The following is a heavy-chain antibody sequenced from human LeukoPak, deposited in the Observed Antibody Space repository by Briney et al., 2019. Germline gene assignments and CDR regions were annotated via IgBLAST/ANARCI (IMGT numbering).Heavy chain of an antibody. Sequence: SETLSLTCTVSGGSISSYYWSWIRQPPGKGLEWIGYIYYSGSTNYKPSLKSRVTISVDTSKNQFSLKLSSVTAADTAVYYCARSPPTYIVATIFDYWGQGTLVTVSS. CDR1: GGSISSYY. CDR3: ARSPPTYIVATIFDY. D-gene: IGHD5-12*01. V-gene: IGHV4-59*01. CDR2: IYYSGST. J-gene: IGHJ4*02.